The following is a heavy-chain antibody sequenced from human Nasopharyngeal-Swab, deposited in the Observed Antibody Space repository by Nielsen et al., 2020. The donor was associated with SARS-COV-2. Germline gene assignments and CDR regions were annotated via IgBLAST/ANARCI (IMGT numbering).Heavy chain of an antibody. CDR3: TASTGDFRYFDY. D-gene: IGHD7-27*01. CDR2: IRNKANSYTT. CDR1: GFGFSDHY. Sequence: LSLTCAGSGFGFSDHYMDWVRPAPGKGLEWVGRIRNKANSYTTEYAASVKGRFAISRDDSRNSLFLQINSLEPEDTAVYYCTASTGDFRYFDYWGQGTLVTVSS. V-gene: IGHV3-72*01. J-gene: IGHJ4*02.